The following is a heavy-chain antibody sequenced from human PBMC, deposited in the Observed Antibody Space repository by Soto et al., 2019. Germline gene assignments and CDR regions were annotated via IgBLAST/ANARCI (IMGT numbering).Heavy chain of an antibody. CDR3: AKDTTYGSGSYSGFDAFDI. Sequence: GGSLRLSCAASGFTFDDYAMHWVRQAPGKGLEWVSGISWNSGSIGYADSVKGRFTISRDNAKNSLYLQMNSLRAEDTALYYCAKDTTYGSGSYSGFDAFDIWGQGTMVTVSS. CDR1: GFTFDDYA. J-gene: IGHJ3*02. CDR2: ISWNSGSI. D-gene: IGHD3-10*01. V-gene: IGHV3-9*01.